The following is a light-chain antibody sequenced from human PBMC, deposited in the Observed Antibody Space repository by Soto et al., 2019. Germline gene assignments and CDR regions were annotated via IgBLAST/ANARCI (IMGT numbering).Light chain of an antibody. CDR3: SSYTSSSTRV. CDR1: SSDVGGYNY. Sequence: QSALTQPASVSGSPGQSITIYCTGTSSDVGGYNYVSWYQQHPGKAPKLMIYEVSNRPSGVSNRFSGSKSGNTASLTISGLQAEDEAEYYFSSYTSSSTRVFGGGIELT. J-gene: IGLJ3*02. V-gene: IGLV2-14*01. CDR2: EVS.